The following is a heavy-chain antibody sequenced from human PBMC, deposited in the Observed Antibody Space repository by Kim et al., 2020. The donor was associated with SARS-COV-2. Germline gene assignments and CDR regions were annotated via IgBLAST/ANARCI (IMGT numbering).Heavy chain of an antibody. CDR1: GGTFSSYA. J-gene: IGHJ4*02. CDR2: IIPIFGTA. V-gene: IGHV1-69*13. CDR3: ARGNTDGDYLFDY. D-gene: IGHD4-17*01. Sequence: SVKVSCKASGGTFSSYAISWVRQAPGQGLEWMGGIIPIFGTANYAQKFQGRVTITADESTSTAYMELSSLRSEDTAVYYCARGNTDGDYLFDYWGQGTLVTVSS.